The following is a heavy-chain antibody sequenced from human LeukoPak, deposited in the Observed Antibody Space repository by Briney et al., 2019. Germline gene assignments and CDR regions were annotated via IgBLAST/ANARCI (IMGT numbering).Heavy chain of an antibody. CDR2: ISSSSSYI. Sequence: GGSLRLSCAASGFTFSSYSVNWVRQAPGKGLEWVSSISSSSSYIFYADSVKGRFTISRDNAKNSLYLQMNSLTAEGTAVYYCARDQRTSALTQCAFDIWGQGTMATVSS. D-gene: IGHD1-14*01. J-gene: IGHJ3*02. V-gene: IGHV3-21*01. CDR3: ARDQRTSALTQCAFDI. CDR1: GFTFSSYS.